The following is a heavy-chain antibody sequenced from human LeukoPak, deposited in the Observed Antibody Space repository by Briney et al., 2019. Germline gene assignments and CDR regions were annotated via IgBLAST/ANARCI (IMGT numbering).Heavy chain of an antibody. CDR1: GFTFSDYY. CDR2: ISGSSIYT. Sequence: MAGGSLRLSCAASGFTFSDYYMSWIRQAPGKGLEWVSYISGSSIYTNYADSVKGRFTISRDNAQNSLYVQMNSLRDEDTAVYYCVRLIRLSYWYFDLWGRGTLVTVSS. V-gene: IGHV3-11*06. D-gene: IGHD4/OR15-4a*01. CDR3: VRLIRLSYWYFDL. J-gene: IGHJ2*01.